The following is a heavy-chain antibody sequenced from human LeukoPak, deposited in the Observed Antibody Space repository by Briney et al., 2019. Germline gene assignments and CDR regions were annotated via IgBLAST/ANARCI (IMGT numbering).Heavy chain of an antibody. V-gene: IGHV3-23*01. D-gene: IGHD4-17*01. CDR1: GFTFSSYA. Sequence: GGSLRLSCAASGFTFSSYAMSWVRQAPGKGLEWVSGISGSGDNTYYADSVKGRFTISRDNSKNTLYVQVNSLGTEDTAAYYCAAYGDYGLYYFDYWGQGTLVTVSS. J-gene: IGHJ4*02. CDR3: AAYGDYGLYYFDY. CDR2: ISGSGDNT.